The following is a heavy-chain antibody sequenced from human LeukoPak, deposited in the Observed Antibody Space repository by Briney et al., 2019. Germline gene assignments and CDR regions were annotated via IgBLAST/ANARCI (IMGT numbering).Heavy chain of an antibody. J-gene: IGHJ4*02. CDR1: GFTFSRYA. V-gene: IGHV3-7*01. CDR2: INPEGSEK. Sequence: GGSLRLSCEASGFTFSRYAMSWVRQAPGKGLEWVASINPEGSEKYSADSVKGRFTISRDNAKNSLYLQMDSLRVEDTAFYYCARDLAYSRLDYWGQGMLVTVSS. CDR3: ARDLAYSRLDY. D-gene: IGHD5-18*01.